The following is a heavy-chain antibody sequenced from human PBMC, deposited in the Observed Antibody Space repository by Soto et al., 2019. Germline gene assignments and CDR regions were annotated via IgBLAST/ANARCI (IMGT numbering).Heavy chain of an antibody. CDR1: GFTFSDYY. Sequence: EVHLVESGGDLVQPGGSLRLSCAASGFTFSDYYMHWVRQAPGKWLASVSQIAPDGRYTDYADSVKGRFTIPRDNAKNTLYVQMSSLRDEDTAVYYCVRGTRGWNGVDYWGQGTLVTVSS. CDR3: VRGTRGWNGVDY. CDR2: IAPDGRYT. J-gene: IGHJ4*02. D-gene: IGHD1-1*01. V-gene: IGHV3-74*01.